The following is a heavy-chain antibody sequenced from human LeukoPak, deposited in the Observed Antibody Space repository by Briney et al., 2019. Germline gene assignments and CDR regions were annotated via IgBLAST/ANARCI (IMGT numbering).Heavy chain of an antibody. CDR2: INPNSGGT. Sequence: ASVKVSCKASGYTFTSYGISWVRQAPGQGLEWMGWINPNSGGTNYAQKFQGRVTTTRDTSISTAYMELSRLRSDDTAVYYCARVRGYNPRDAFDIWGQGTMVTVSS. V-gene: IGHV1-2*02. CDR3: ARVRGYNPRDAFDI. J-gene: IGHJ3*02. CDR1: GYTFTSYG. D-gene: IGHD5-24*01.